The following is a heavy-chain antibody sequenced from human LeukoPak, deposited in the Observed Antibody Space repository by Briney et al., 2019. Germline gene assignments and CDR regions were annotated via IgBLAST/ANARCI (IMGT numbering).Heavy chain of an antibody. CDR3: ARDSRRELLHAFDI. J-gene: IGHJ3*02. V-gene: IGHV4-59*01. D-gene: IGHD1-26*01. CDR2: IYYSGSS. Sequence: SETLSLTCTVSGGSISSYYWSWIRQPPGKGLEWIGFIYYSGSSYYNPSLKSRVTMSVDTSKNQFSLKLTSVTAADTAVYYCARDSRRELLHAFDIWGQGTMVTVSS. CDR1: GGSISSYY.